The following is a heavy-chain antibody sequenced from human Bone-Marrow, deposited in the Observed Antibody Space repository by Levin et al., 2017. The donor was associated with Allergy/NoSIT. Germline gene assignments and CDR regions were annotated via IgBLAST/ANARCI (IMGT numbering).Heavy chain of an antibody. CDR1: GYTFTSYG. V-gene: IGHV1-18*01. J-gene: IGHJ6*02. CDR2: ISAYNGNT. Sequence: ASVKVSCKASGYTFTSYGISWVRQAPGQGLEWMGWISAYNGNTNYAQKLQGRVTMTTDTSTSTAYMELRSLRSDDTAVYYCARAQAWELLYYYYYGMDVWGQGTTVTVSS. D-gene: IGHD1-26*01. CDR3: ARAQAWELLYYYYYGMDV.